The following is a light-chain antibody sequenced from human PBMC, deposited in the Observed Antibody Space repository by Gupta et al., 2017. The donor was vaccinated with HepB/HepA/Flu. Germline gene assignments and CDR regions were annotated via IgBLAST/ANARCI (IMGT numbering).Light chain of an antibody. V-gene: IGLV2-14*03. CDR3: RTYTSSISDVV. J-gene: IGLJ2*01. Sequence: QSALTQPASVSGSPGQSITISCTGTSSDVGGYNYVSWYQQHPGKAPKLMIYDVSNRPSGVSNRFSGSKSGNTASLTISGLQTEDEADYYCRTYTSSISDVVFGGGTKLTVL. CDR2: DVS. CDR1: SSDVGGYNY.